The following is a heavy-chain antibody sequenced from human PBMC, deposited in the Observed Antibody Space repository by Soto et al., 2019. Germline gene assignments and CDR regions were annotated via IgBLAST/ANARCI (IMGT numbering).Heavy chain of an antibody. V-gene: IGHV4-4*07. D-gene: IGHD4-4*01. Sequence: PSETLSLTCTVSGGSISSYYWSWIRQPAGKGLGWIGRIYTSGSTNYNPSLTSRVTMSVDTSKNQFSLKLSCVTAADTAVYYCARVRGTVTANWFDPWGQGTLVTVSS. CDR3: ARVRGTVTANWFDP. CDR1: GGSISSYY. J-gene: IGHJ5*02. CDR2: IYTSGST.